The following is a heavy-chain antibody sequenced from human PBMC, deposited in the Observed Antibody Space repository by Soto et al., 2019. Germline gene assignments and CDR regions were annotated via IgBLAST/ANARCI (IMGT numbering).Heavy chain of an antibody. V-gene: IGHV3-33*01. CDR1: GFSVSDWG. CDR3: VRGGKTAGAFDI. D-gene: IGHD3-16*01. CDR2: LWSDGIQK. Sequence: QVHLMESGGGVVQPGRSLRLSCAASGFSVSDWGMHWVRQAPGKGLEWVAVLWSDGIQKYYVDSVRGRFTISRDNSENTLFLQMTSLTAEDSAVYYCVRGGKTAGAFDIWGQGPMVTVSS. J-gene: IGHJ3*02.